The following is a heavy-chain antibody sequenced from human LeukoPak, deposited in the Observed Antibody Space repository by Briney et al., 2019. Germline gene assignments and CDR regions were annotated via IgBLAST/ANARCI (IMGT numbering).Heavy chain of an antibody. CDR2: ISYDGSNK. J-gene: IGHJ4*02. D-gene: IGHD6-6*01. Sequence: PGRSLRLACTASGFTFSSYAMHWVRQAPGKGLEWVAVISYDGSNKYYADSVKGRFTISRDNSKNTLYLQMNSLRAEDTAVYYCAKSGPWKQLVSRFDYWGQGTLVTVSS. V-gene: IGHV3-30-3*02. CDR1: GFTFSSYA. CDR3: AKSGPWKQLVSRFDY.